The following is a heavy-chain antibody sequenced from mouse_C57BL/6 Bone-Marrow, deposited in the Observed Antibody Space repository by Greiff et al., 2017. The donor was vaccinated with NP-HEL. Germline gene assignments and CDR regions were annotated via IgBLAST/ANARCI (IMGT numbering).Heavy chain of an antibody. CDR1: GYTFTDYY. CDR2: INPNNGGT. D-gene: IGHD1-1*01. CDR3: ARWDYYGSRDYFDY. J-gene: IGHJ2*01. V-gene: IGHV1-26*01. Sequence: EVQLQQSGPELVKPGASVKISCKASGYTFTDYYMNWVKQSHGKSLEWIGDINPNNGGTSYNQKFKGKATLTVDKSSSTAYMELRSLTSEDSAVYYCARWDYYGSRDYFDYWGQGTTLTVSS.